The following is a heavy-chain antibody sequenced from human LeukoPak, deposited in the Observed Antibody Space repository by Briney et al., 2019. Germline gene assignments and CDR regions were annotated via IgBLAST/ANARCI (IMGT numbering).Heavy chain of an antibody. D-gene: IGHD3-22*01. Sequence: PGGSLRLSCAASGFTFSSYSMNWVRQAPGKGLEWVSSISSSSSYIYYADSVKGRFTISRDNAKNSLYLQMNSLRAEDTAVYYCARDRGPYYYDSSGSYYFDCWGQGTLVTVSS. CDR3: ARDRGPYYYDSSGSYYFDC. V-gene: IGHV3-21*01. J-gene: IGHJ4*02. CDR2: ISSSSSYI. CDR1: GFTFSSYS.